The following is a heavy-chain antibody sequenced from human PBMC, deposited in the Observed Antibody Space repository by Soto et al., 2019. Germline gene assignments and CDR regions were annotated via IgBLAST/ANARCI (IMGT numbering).Heavy chain of an antibody. CDR3: AKRGCSTASCSYFDY. D-gene: IGHD2-2*01. J-gene: IGHJ4*02. CDR2: ISGADGST. CDR1: GFTFRTND. Sequence: PGGSLRLSCAASGFTFRTNDMSWVRQAPGKGLEWVSGISGADGSTSYIDSVKGRFTISRDDSKNTLYLQMNSLRAEDTAVYYCAKRGCSTASCSYFDYWGQGTLVTVS. V-gene: IGHV3-23*01.